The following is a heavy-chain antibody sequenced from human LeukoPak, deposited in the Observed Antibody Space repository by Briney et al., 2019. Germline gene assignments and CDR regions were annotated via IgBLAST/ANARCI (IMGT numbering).Heavy chain of an antibody. CDR3: ARHGVDYGDYYFDY. CDR2: IYYSGST. Sequence: PSETLSLTCTVSGGSISSYYWSWIRQPPGKGLEWIGYIYYSGSTNYNPSLKSRVTISVDTSKNQFSLKLSSVTAADTAVYYCARHGVDYGDYYFDYWGQGTLVTVSS. J-gene: IGHJ4*02. D-gene: IGHD4-17*01. CDR1: GGSISSYY. V-gene: IGHV4-59*01.